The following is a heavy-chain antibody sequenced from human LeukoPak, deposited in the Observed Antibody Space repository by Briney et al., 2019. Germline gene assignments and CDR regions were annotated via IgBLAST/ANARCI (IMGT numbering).Heavy chain of an antibody. Sequence: GRSLRLSCAASGFTFSSYAMHWVRQAPGKGLEWMAVISYDGSNKYYADSVKGRSTISRDNSKNTLYLQMNSLRAEDTAVYYCARDGVDGSGEKGPELSYFDYWGQGTLVTVSS. CDR1: GFTFSSYA. V-gene: IGHV3-30-3*01. CDR2: ISYDGSNK. D-gene: IGHD3-10*01. J-gene: IGHJ4*02. CDR3: ARDGVDGSGEKGPELSYFDY.